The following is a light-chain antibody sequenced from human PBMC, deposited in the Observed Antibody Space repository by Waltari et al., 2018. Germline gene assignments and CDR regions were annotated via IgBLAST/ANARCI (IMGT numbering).Light chain of an antibody. J-gene: IGKJ1*01. CDR2: GAS. CDR1: QSVSSSY. Sequence: EIVLTQSPGTLSLSPGERATHSCRASQSVSSSYLAWDQQKPGQAPRLLIYGASSRATGIPDRFSGSGSGTDFTLTISRLEPEDFAVYYCQQYGSSPRTFGQGTKVEIK. V-gene: IGKV3-20*01. CDR3: QQYGSSPRT.